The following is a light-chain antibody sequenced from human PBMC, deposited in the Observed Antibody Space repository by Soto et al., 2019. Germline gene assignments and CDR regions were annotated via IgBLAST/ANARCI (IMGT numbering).Light chain of an antibody. CDR3: YQYGSSPYT. CDR1: QSVSSSY. Sequence: EIVLTQSPGTLSLSPGERATLSCRASQSVSSSYLAWYQQKPGQAPRLLIYGASSRATGIPDRFSGSGSGTDFTLTISRLEPEDFAVYYCYQYGSSPYTFGQGTKVDIK. CDR2: GAS. V-gene: IGKV3-20*01. J-gene: IGKJ2*01.